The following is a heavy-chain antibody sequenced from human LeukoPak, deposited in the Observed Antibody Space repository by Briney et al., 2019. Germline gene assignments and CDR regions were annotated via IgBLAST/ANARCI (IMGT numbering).Heavy chain of an antibody. CDR1: GFTFSNYD. J-gene: IGHJ4*02. V-gene: IGHV3-33*08. CDR3: DRGKYSNGWYYFDY. Sequence: GGSLRLSCADSGFTFSNYDISWVRQAPGKGLEWVAVISSDGSNKNYADSVKGRFTISRDNSKNTLYLQMNSLRAEDTAVYYCDRGKYSNGWYYFDYWGQGTLVTVSS. CDR2: ISSDGSNK. D-gene: IGHD6-19*01.